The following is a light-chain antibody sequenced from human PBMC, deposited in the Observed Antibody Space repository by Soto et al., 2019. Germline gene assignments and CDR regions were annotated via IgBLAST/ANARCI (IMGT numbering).Light chain of an antibody. V-gene: IGKV2-30*01. CDR1: QSPVYSDGNTY. CDR2: QVS. Sequence: DVVMTQSPLSLPVTLGQPASISCRSSQSPVYSDGNTYLNWFQQRPGQSPRRLIYQVSKRDSGVPDRFSGSGSGTDFTLKISRVEAEDVGVYYCMLHEDWPPYTFGQGTKLEIK. J-gene: IGKJ2*01. CDR3: MLHEDWPPYT.